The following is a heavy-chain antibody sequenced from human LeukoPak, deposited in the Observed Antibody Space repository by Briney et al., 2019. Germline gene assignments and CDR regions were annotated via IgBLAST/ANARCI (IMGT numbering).Heavy chain of an antibody. CDR1: GFTFSTYW. D-gene: IGHD6-19*01. V-gene: IGHV3-7*04. Sequence: GGSLRLSCAASGFTFSTYWMNWVRQAPGKGLEWVANIKTDEGEKYYVDSVKGRFTISRDNAKNSLYLQMDSLRAEDTAVYYCARGMTVAANWFDSWGQGTLVTVSS. CDR2: IKTDEGEK. CDR3: ARGMTVAANWFDS. J-gene: IGHJ5*01.